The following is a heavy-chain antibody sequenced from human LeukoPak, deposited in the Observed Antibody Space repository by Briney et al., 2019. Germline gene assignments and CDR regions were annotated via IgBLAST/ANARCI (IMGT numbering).Heavy chain of an antibody. J-gene: IGHJ4*02. Sequence: DSVKGRFTISRDNSKNTLYLQMNSLRAEDTAVYYCARDEWLGGSYSVDYWGQGTLVTVSS. D-gene: IGHD1-26*01. CDR3: ARDEWLGGSYSVDY. V-gene: IGHV3-30*07.